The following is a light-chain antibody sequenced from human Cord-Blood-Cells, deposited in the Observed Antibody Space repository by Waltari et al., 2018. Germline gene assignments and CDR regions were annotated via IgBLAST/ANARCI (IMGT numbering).Light chain of an antibody. J-gene: IGLJ2*01. Sequence: QSALTQPASVSASPGQSITISCTGTSSDVGGYNYVSWYHQHPGKAPKHMIYDVSNRPSRVSTRFSGTKSGNTASLTISGLQAEDEADYYCSSYTSSSTVVFGGGTKLTVL. V-gene: IGLV2-14*01. CDR2: DVS. CDR3: SSYTSSSTVV. CDR1: SSDVGGYNY.